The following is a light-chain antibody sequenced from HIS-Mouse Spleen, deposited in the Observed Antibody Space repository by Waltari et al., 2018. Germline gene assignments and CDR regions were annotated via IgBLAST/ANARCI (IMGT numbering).Light chain of an antibody. CDR1: QSVLYSSNNKNY. V-gene: IGKV4-1*01. CDR3: QQYYSTQLT. CDR2: WAS. J-gene: IGKJ4*01. Sequence: DIVMTQSPDSLAVSLGERATINCHSSQSVLYSSNNKNYLAWYQQKPGQPPKLLIYWASTRESGVPDRFSGSGSGTDFTLTISSLQAEDVAVYYCQQYYSTQLTFGGGTKVEIK.